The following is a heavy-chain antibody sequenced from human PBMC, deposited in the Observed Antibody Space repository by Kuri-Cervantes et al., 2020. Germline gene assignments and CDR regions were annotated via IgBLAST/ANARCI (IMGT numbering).Heavy chain of an antibody. CDR3: ARVRGSYSSDY. V-gene: IGHV3-48*01. D-gene: IGHD1-26*01. Sequence: GESLKISCAASGFTFSSYSMNWVRQAPGKGLEWVSYISSSSSTIYYADSVKGRFTISRDNAKNPLYLQMNSLRAEDTAVYYCARVRGSYSSDYWGQGILVTVSS. CDR1: GFTFSSYS. J-gene: IGHJ4*02. CDR2: ISSSSSTI.